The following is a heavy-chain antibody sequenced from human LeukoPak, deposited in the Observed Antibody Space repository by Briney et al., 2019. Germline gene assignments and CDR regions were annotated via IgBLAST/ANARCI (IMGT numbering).Heavy chain of an antibody. D-gene: IGHD3-10*01. V-gene: IGHV4-30-4*08. J-gene: IGHJ4*02. CDR1: GGSFSGHY. CDR3: ARVGYYYGSGSFLFDY. CDR2: IYFSGST. Sequence: SETLSLTCAVYGGSFSGHYWTWVRQPPGKGLEWIGYIYFSGSTYSNPSLKSRVTISVDTSKNQFSLKLSSVTDADTAVYYCARVGYYYGSGSFLFDYWGQGTLVTVSS.